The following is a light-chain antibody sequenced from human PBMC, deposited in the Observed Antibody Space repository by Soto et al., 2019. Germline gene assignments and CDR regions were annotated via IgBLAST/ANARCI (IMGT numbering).Light chain of an antibody. CDR2: GAS. CDR3: QQDYNVQT. Sequence: PGKRVTLSCGASQSVSSSVLTWYQQTPGQAPRLLIYGASARATSVPTRFSGSGSGTHFTLNNSSQQPEDFAVYFCQQDYNVQTFGQGTKVEIK. CDR1: QSVSSSV. V-gene: IGKV3D-7*01. J-gene: IGKJ1*01.